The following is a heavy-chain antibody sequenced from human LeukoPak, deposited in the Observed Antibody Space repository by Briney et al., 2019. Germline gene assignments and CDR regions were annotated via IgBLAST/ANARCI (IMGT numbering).Heavy chain of an antibody. CDR2: ISYSGST. Sequence: SETLSLTCTVSGGSISSGGYYWSWIRQHPGKGLEWIGYISYSGSTYYNPSLNSRVTISVGTSKSQFSLKLSSVTAADTAVYYCAKPLEVALGHDYWGQGTLVTVSS. CDR3: AKPLEVALGHDY. D-gene: IGHD6-19*01. V-gene: IGHV4-31*03. CDR1: GGSISSGGYY. J-gene: IGHJ4*02.